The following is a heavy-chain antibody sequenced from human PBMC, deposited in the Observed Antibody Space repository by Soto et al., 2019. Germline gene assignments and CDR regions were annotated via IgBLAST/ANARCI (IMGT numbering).Heavy chain of an antibody. CDR2: IYPGDSDT. CDR1: GYTFTNYW. V-gene: IGHV5-51*01. CDR3: AASIFYYGMDV. Sequence: PGESLKISCKGSGYTFTNYWLGCVRQMPGKGLEWMVLIYPGDSDTKYNPSFQGQVTISADKSITTTYLRWTSLKASDTAIYYCAASIFYYGMDVWGQGTTVTVSS. J-gene: IGHJ6*02.